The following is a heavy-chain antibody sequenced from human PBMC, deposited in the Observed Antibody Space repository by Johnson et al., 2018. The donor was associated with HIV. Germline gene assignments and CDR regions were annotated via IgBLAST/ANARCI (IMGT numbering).Heavy chain of an antibody. CDR2: INGDGSGI. J-gene: IGHJ3*02. Sequence: EMQLVESGGGLVQPGGSLRLSCAASGFTFSSYWMHWVRQGPGKGLVWVSRINGDGSGITYADSVKGRFTISRDSSKNTLYLQMNSLRAEDTAVYYCGRDINYSNYVTDAFDIWGQGTVVTVSS. D-gene: IGHD4-11*01. CDR1: GFTFSSYW. V-gene: IGHV3-74*01. CDR3: GRDINYSNYVTDAFDI.